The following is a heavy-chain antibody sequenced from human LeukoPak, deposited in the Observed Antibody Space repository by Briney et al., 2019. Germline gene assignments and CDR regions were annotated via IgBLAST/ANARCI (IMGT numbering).Heavy chain of an antibody. Sequence: GASVKVSCRASGYTFTSYGISWVRRAPGQGLEWMGWISAYNGNTNYAQKLQGRVTMTTDTSTSTAYMELRSLRADDTAVYYCARGIYCSSTSCYGVFDYWGQGTLVTVSS. CDR3: ARGIYCSSTSCYGVFDY. D-gene: IGHD2-2*01. CDR2: ISAYNGNT. CDR1: GYTFTSYG. V-gene: IGHV1-18*01. J-gene: IGHJ4*02.